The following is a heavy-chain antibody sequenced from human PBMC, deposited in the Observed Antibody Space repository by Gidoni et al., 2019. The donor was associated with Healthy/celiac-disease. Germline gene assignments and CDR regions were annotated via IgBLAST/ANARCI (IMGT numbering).Heavy chain of an antibody. J-gene: IGHJ3*02. D-gene: IGHD3-22*01. Sequence: EVQLVESGGGLVQPGGSLRLSCAASGFTVSSNYMSWVRQAPGKGLEWVSVIYSGGSTCYADSVKGRFTISRHNSKNTLYLQMNSLRAEDTAVYYCARALYDSSGWFKPSGFDAFDIWGQGTMVTVSS. CDR1: GFTVSSNY. CDR2: IYSGGST. V-gene: IGHV3-53*04. CDR3: ARALYDSSGWFKPSGFDAFDI.